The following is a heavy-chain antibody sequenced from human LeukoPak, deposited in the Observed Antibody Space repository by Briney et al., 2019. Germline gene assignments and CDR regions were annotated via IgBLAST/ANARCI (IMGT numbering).Heavy chain of an antibody. CDR1: GDSVSSNRVS. CDR2: TYYRSKWYN. V-gene: IGHV6-1*01. J-gene: IGHJ6*02. D-gene: IGHD1-1*01. Sequence: SQTLSLTCAISGDSVSSNRVSWNWIRQSPSRGLEWLGRTYYRSKWYNDYAVSVKSRVTFNPDTSKNQFSPQLNSVTPEDTAVYYCARARGTDSYYYYGMDVWGQGTTVTVSS. CDR3: ARARGTDSYYYYGMDV.